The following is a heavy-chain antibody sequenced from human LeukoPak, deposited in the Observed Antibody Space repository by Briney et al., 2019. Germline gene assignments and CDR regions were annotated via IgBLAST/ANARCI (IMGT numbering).Heavy chain of an antibody. J-gene: IGHJ4*02. Sequence: GRSLRLSCAASGFTFSSYGMHWVRQAPGKGLGWVAVISYDGSNKYYADSVKGRFTISRDNSKNTLYLQMNSLRAEDTAVYYCAKDRNGTFDYWGQGTLVTVSS. CDR3: AKDRNGTFDY. D-gene: IGHD1-1*01. CDR2: ISYDGSNK. V-gene: IGHV3-30*18. CDR1: GFTFSSYG.